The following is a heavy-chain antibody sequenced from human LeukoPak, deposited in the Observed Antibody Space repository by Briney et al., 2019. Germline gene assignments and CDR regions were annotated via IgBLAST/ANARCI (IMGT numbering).Heavy chain of an antibody. CDR3: ARDRTDYYDSSGYSDAFDI. J-gene: IGHJ3*02. CDR1: GFTFSSYS. Sequence: GGSLRLSCAASGFTFSSYSMNWVRQAPGKGLEWVSSISSSSSYIYYADSVKGRFTISRDNAKNSLYLQMNSLRAEDTAVYYCARDRTDYYDSSGYSDAFDIWGQGTMVTVSS. CDR2: ISSSSSYI. D-gene: IGHD3-22*01. V-gene: IGHV3-21*01.